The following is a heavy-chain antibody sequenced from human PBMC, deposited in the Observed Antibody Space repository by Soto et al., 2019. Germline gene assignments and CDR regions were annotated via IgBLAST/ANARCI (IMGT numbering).Heavy chain of an antibody. CDR3: AHAQGLWDPFDY. D-gene: IGHD2-21*01. Sequence: ASVKVSCKASGYTFTSYGISWVRQAPGQGLEWMGWISAYNGNTNYAQKLQGRVTMTTDTSTSTAYMELRSLRSVDTATYYCAHAQGLWDPFDYWGQGTLVTVSS. CDR1: GYTFTSYG. J-gene: IGHJ4*02. V-gene: IGHV1-18*01. CDR2: ISAYNGNT.